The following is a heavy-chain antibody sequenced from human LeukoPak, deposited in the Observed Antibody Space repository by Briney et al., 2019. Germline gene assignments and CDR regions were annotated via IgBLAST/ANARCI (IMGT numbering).Heavy chain of an antibody. V-gene: IGHV3-48*04. Sequence: GGSLRLSCAASGFTFSSYSMNWVRQAPGKGLEWVSYISSSSSTIYYADSVKGRFTISRDNAKNSLYLQMNSLRAEDTAVYYCARDSSYYDSSGLHDYWGQGTLVTVSS. D-gene: IGHD3-22*01. J-gene: IGHJ4*02. CDR2: ISSSSSTI. CDR3: ARDSSYYDSSGLHDY. CDR1: GFTFSSYS.